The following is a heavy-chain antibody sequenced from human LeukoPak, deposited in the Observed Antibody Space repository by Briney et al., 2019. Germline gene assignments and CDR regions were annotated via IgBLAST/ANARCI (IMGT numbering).Heavy chain of an antibody. D-gene: IGHD4-17*01. Sequence: ASVKVSCKASGYTFTGYYMHWVRQAPGQGLEWMGWINPNSGGTNYAQKFQGRVTMTRDTSISTAYMELSRLRSDDTAVYYCARDYGDYGCFDYWGQGTLVTVSS. V-gene: IGHV1-2*02. CDR3: ARDYGDYGCFDY. CDR1: GYTFTGYY. J-gene: IGHJ4*02. CDR2: INPNSGGT.